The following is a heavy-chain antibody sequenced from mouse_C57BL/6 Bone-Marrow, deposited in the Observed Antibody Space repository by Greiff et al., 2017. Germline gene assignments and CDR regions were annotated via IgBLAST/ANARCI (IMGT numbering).Heavy chain of an antibody. CDR3: ARRGLVQGYWYFDV. CDR2: IYPGDGDT. D-gene: IGHD1-1*01. Sequence: QVQLQQSGPELVKPGASVKISCKASGYAFSSSWMNWVKQRPGKGLEWIGRIYPGDGDTNYNGKFKGKATLTADKSSSTAYMQLSSLTSEDSAVYFCARRGLVQGYWYFDVWGTGTTVTVSA. CDR1: GYAFSSSW. V-gene: IGHV1-82*01. J-gene: IGHJ1*03.